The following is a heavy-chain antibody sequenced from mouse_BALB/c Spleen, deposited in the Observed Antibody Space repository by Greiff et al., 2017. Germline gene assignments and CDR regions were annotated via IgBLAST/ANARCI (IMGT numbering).Heavy chain of an antibody. CDR2: INPSNGRT. Sequence: QVQLQQPGAELVKPGASVKLSCKASGYTFTSYWMHWVKQRPGQGLEWIGEINPSNGRTNYNEKFKSKATLTVDKSSSTAYMQLSSLTSEDSAVYYCARDDGFFPVSYWGQGTLVTVSA. CDR3: ARDDGFFPVSY. V-gene: IGHV1S81*02. CDR1: GYTFTSYW. D-gene: IGHD2-3*01. J-gene: IGHJ3*01.